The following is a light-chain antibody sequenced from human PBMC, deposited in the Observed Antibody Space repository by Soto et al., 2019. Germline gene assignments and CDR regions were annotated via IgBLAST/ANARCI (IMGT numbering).Light chain of an antibody. Sequence: EIVLTQSPATLSLSPGERATLSCRASQSVSRYLAWYQQKPGQAPRLLIYDASNRATGIPARFSGSGSGTDFPLTISSLEPEDFAFYYCQQRSNWPPLTFGGGTKVEIK. CDR2: DAS. V-gene: IGKV3-11*01. J-gene: IGKJ4*01. CDR3: QQRSNWPPLT. CDR1: QSVSRY.